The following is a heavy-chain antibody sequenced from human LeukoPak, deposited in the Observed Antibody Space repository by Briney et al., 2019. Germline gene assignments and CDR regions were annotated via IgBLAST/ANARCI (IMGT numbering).Heavy chain of an antibody. J-gene: IGHJ5*02. CDR2: INSDGINT. V-gene: IGHV3-74*01. Sequence: GGSLRLSCAAPGFTFSNYWMHWVRQAPEKGLVWVSRINSDGINTSYADSVKGRFTISRDNAKNTLNLQMNSLRAEDTAVYYCARDLGQYYDTSDNWFDPWGQGTLVTVSS. CDR1: GFTFSNYW. CDR3: ARDLGQYYDTSDNWFDP. D-gene: IGHD3-22*01.